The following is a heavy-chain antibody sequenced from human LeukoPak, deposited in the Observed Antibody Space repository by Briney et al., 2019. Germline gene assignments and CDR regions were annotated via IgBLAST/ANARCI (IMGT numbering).Heavy chain of an antibody. CDR1: GGSISSYY. J-gene: IGHJ4*02. CDR3: ARDRHYDSSGYYSGYFDY. Sequence: SETLSLTCTVSGGSISSYYWSWVRQPPGKGLEWIGYIYYSGSTNYNPPLKSRVTISVDTSKNQFSLKLSSVTAADTAVYYCARDRHYDSSGYYSGYFDYWGQGTLVTVSS. V-gene: IGHV4-59*01. D-gene: IGHD3-22*01. CDR2: IYYSGST.